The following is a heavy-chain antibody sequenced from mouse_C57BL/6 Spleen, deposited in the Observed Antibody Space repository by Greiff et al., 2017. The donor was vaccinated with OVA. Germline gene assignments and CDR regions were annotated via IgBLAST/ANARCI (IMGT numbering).Heavy chain of an antibody. D-gene: IGHD4-1*01. V-gene: IGHV5-6*01. CDR3: ARQGAGTENYFDY. J-gene: IGHJ2*01. CDR2: ISSGGSYT. CDR1: GFTFSSYG. Sequence: EVKLQESGGDLVKPGGSLKLSCAASGFTFSSYGMSWVRQTPDKRLEWVATISSGGSYTYYPDSVKGRFTISRDNAKNTLYLQMSSLKSEDTAMYYCARQGAGTENYFDYWGQGTTLTVSS.